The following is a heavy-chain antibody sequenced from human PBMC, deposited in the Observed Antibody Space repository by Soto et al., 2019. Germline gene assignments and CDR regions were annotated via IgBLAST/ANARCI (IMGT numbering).Heavy chain of an antibody. CDR2: IYHSGNT. CDR3: AREEFGVAAFDY. J-gene: IGHJ4*02. D-gene: IGHD3-3*01. V-gene: IGHV4-4*02. CDR1: GGSISSSNW. Sequence: SETLSLTCAVSGGSISSSNWWSWVRQPPGKGLEWIGEIYHSGNTYFNPSLKTRVTISVDRSKNQFSLKVNSGTAADTAVYYCAREEFGVAAFDYWGQGTLVTVSS.